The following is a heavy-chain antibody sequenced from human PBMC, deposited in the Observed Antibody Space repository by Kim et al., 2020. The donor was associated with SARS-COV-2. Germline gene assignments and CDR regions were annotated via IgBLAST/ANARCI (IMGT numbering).Heavy chain of an antibody. CDR3: ARVSLGL. D-gene: IGHD3-16*01. Sequence: IFGTANYAQKFQGRVTITADKSTSTAYMELSSLRSEDTAVYYCARVSLGLWGQGTLVTVSS. J-gene: IGHJ4*02. CDR2: IFGTA. V-gene: IGHV1-69*06.